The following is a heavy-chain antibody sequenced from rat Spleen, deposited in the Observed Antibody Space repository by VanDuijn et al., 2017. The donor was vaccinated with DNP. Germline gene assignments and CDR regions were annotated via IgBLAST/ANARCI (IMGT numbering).Heavy chain of an antibody. Sequence: QVQLKESGPGLVQPSETLSLTCTVSGFSLTSCSVSWVRQPSGKRPEWMGRVWYDGDTALNSALKSRLSISRDTSKNQVFLNMNSLQTDDTGTYYCIRDGGGNWFAHWGQGTLVTVST. V-gene: IGHV2-63*01. CDR3: IRDGGGNWFAH. CDR2: VWYDGDT. CDR1: GFSLTSCS. J-gene: IGHJ3*01.